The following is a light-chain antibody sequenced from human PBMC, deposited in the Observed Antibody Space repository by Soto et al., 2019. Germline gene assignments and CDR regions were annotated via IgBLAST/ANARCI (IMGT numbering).Light chain of an antibody. CDR1: QSVTSN. J-gene: IGKJ4*01. Sequence: EIVMTQSPATLSVSPGERATLSCRASQSVTSNFAWYQQKPGQAPKLLMYGVSTRATGIPVRFGGSGSATEFTLTISSLQSEDFAVYYCQQYSQGPLTVGGWTKVEIK. CDR3: QQYSQGPLT. CDR2: GVS. V-gene: IGKV3-15*01.